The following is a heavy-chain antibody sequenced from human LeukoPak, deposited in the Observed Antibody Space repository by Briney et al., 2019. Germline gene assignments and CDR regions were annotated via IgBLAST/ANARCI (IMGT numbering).Heavy chain of an antibody. J-gene: IGHJ2*01. V-gene: IGHV4-59*01. Sequence: SETLSLTCTVSGGSISSYYWSWIRQPPGKGLEWIGYIYYSGSTNYNPSLKSRVTISVDTSKNQFSLKLSSVTAADTAVYYCARVRYDSSGYWYYDLWGRGTLVTVSS. CDR2: IYYSGST. CDR1: GGSISSYY. D-gene: IGHD3-22*01. CDR3: ARVRYDSSGYWYYDL.